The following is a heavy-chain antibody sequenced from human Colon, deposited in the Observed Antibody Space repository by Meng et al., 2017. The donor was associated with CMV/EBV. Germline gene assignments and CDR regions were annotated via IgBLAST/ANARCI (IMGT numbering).Heavy chain of an antibody. Sequence: GESLKISCAASGFSFSSYTMNWVRQAPGKGLEWVSSINYRGSDIYYADSVKGRFTISRDHAKNSLYLQMNSLRAEDTAVYYCARALKPLGTRTGLDVWGQGTTVTVSS. CDR3: ARALKPLGTRTGLDV. V-gene: IGHV3-21*01. J-gene: IGHJ6*02. CDR2: INYRGSDI. D-gene: IGHD1-1*01. CDR1: GFSFSSYT.